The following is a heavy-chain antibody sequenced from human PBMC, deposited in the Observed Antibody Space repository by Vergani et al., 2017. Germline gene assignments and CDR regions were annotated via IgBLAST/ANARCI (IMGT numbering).Heavy chain of an antibody. V-gene: IGHV4-38-2*01. D-gene: IGHD2-8*01. CDR2: IYHSGST. CDR1: GYSISSGYY. Sequence: QLQLQESGPGLVKPSETLSLTCAVSGYSISSGYYWGWIRQPPGKGLEWIGSIYHSGSTNYNPSLKSRVTISVDKSKNQFSLKLSSVTAADTAVYYCARTYNGGFDYWGQGTLVTVSS. J-gene: IGHJ4*02. CDR3: ARTYNGGFDY.